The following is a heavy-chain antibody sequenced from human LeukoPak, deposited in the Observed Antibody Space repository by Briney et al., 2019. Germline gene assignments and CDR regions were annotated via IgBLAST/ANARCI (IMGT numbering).Heavy chain of an antibody. Sequence: SETLSLTCTVSGGSMNPYYWTWIRQSPGKGLEWIGYIYFTGSTTYNPSLKSRVTFSVDRSTNQFSLQLTSVTAADTAVYYCAREGGNYYGSGSYGGYYYYLDVWGKGTTVTVSS. CDR2: IYFTGST. CDR1: GGSMNPYY. CDR3: AREGGNYYGSGSYGGYYYYLDV. V-gene: IGHV4-59*01. J-gene: IGHJ6*03. D-gene: IGHD3-10*01.